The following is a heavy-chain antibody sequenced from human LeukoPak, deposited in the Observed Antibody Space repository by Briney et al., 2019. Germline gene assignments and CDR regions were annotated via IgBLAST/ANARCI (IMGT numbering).Heavy chain of an antibody. J-gene: IGHJ6*02. V-gene: IGHV1-2*02. Sequence: GASVKVSCKASGYTFTGYYMHWVRQAPGQGLEWMGWINPNSGGTNYARKFQGRVTMTRDTSISTAYMELSRLRSDDTAVYYCARISNWSDYGMDVWGQGTTVTVSS. CDR3: ARISNWSDYGMDV. CDR2: INPNSGGT. CDR1: GYTFTGYY. D-gene: IGHD1-1*01.